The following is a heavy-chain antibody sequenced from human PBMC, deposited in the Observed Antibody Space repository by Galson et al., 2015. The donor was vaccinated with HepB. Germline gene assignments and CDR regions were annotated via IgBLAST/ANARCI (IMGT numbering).Heavy chain of an antibody. Sequence: SLRLSCAASGFTFSSYAMHWVRQAPGKGLEWVAVISYDGSNKYYADSVKGRFTISRDNSKNTLYLQMNSLRAEDTAVYYCARDYYDFWSGSRWGLGDYWGQGTLVTVSS. J-gene: IGHJ4*02. D-gene: IGHD3-3*01. V-gene: IGHV3-30-3*01. CDR1: GFTFSSYA. CDR3: ARDYYDFWSGSRWGLGDY. CDR2: ISYDGSNK.